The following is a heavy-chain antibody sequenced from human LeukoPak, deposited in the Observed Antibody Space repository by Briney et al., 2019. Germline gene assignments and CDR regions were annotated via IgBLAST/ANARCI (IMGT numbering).Heavy chain of an antibody. V-gene: IGHV4-31*03. CDR2: IYYSGST. J-gene: IGHJ4*02. CDR1: GGSVSSGAYY. D-gene: IGHD5-18*01. CDR3: ARIRGYSYGFVDY. Sequence: PSETLSLTCTVSGGSVSSGAYYWSWIRQHPGKGLEWIGYIYYSGSTYYNPSLKSRVTISVDTSKNQFSLKLSSVTAADTAVYYCARIRGYSYGFVDYWGQGTLVTVSS.